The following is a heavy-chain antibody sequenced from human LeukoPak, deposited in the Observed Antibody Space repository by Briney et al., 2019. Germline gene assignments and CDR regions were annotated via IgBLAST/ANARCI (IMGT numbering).Heavy chain of an antibody. D-gene: IGHD3-22*01. J-gene: IGHJ4*02. CDR3: ARDGDYYDSSGTYYFDY. V-gene: IGHV3-64*01. CDR2: ISSNGGST. Sequence: GGSLRLSCATSGFTFKTYNMNWVRQAPGKGLEYVSAISSNGGSTYYANSVKGRFTISRDNSKNTLYLQMGSLRAEDMAVYYCARDGDYYDSSGTYYFDYWGQGTLVTVSS. CDR1: GFTFKTYN.